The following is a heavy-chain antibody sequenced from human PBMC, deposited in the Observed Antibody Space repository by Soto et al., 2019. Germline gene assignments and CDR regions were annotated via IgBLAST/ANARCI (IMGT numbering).Heavy chain of an antibody. V-gene: IGHV1-24*01. CDR1: GYTLTELS. J-gene: IGHJ3*02. Sequence: ASVKVSCKVSGYTLTELSMHWVRQAPGKGLEWMGGFDPEDGETIYAQKFQGRVTTTEDTSTDTAYMELSSLRSEDTAVYYCATLYLVAAAGSAFDIWGQGTMVTVSS. D-gene: IGHD6-13*01. CDR2: FDPEDGET. CDR3: ATLYLVAAAGSAFDI.